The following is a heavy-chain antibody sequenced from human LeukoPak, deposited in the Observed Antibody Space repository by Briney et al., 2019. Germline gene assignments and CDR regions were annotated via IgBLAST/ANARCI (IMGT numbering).Heavy chain of an antibody. D-gene: IGHD1-14*01. CDR2: IHQDGSN. J-gene: IGHJ4*02. Sequence: PSESLSLTCAVSGGSFSDYHWIWIRQPPGKGLEWIGEIHQDGSNNYTPSPKKRVTIIAEKSKNQFSQRLSSVPAAEQALFYYARGRDRSRRGPCYWGQGTLVTVSS. CDR3: ARGRDRSRRGPCY. V-gene: IGHV4-34*01. CDR1: GGSFSDYH.